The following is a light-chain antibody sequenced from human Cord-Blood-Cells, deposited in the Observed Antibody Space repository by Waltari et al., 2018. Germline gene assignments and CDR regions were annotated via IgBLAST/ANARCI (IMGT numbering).Light chain of an antibody. CDR3: QVWDSSSDHVV. CDR1: NIGSTS. Sequence: SYVLTQPPSVSVAPGQTARITCGGNNIGSTSVHWYQQMPGQAPVLVVYDDSDRPSGIPERFSGSNSGNTATLTISRVEAGDEADYYCQVWDSSSDHVVFGGGTKLTVL. V-gene: IGLV3-21*02. J-gene: IGLJ2*01. CDR2: DDS.